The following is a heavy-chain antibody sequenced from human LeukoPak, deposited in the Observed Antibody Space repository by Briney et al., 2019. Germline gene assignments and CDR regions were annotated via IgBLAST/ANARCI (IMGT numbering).Heavy chain of an antibody. CDR2: TNPNSGGT. CDR3: ARPNFWSGYYNDY. D-gene: IGHD3-3*01. V-gene: IGHV1-2*02. Sequence: ASVKVSCKASGYTFTAYYIHWVRQAPGQGLEWMGWTNPNSGGTNYAQKFQGRVTMTRDTSISTAYMELSRLRSDDTAVYYCARPNFWSGYYNDYWGQGTLVTVSS. CDR1: GYTFTAYY. J-gene: IGHJ4*02.